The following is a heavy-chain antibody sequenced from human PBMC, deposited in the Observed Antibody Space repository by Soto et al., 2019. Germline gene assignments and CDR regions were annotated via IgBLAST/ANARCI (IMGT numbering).Heavy chain of an antibody. D-gene: IGHD1-26*01. J-gene: IGHJ6*02. CDR1: GYTFTSYD. CDR2: MNPNSGNT. CDR3: ARMGDSYYYYRMDV. Sequence: ASVKVSCKASGYTFTSYDINWVRQATGQGLEWMGWMNPNSGNTGYAQKFQGRVTMTRNTSISTAYMELSSLRSEDTAVYYCARMGDSYYYYRMDVWGQGTTVTVAS. V-gene: IGHV1-8*01.